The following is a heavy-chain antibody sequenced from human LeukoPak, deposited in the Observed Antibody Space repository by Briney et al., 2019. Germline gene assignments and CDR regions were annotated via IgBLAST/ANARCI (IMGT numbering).Heavy chain of an antibody. CDR1: GGTFISYA. CDR3: ARGGIQLWSPFDY. Sequence: SVKVSCKASGGTFISYAISWVRQAPGQGLEWMGGIIPIFGTANYAQKFQGRVTITADESTSTAYMELSSLRSEDTAVYYCARGGIQLWSPFDYWGQGTLVTVSS. V-gene: IGHV1-69*13. D-gene: IGHD5-18*01. CDR2: IIPIFGTA. J-gene: IGHJ4*02.